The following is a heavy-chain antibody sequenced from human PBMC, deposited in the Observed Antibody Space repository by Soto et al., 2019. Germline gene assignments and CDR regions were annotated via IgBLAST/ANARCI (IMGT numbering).Heavy chain of an antibody. CDR3: ARGDDDSSGYSHAFDS. D-gene: IGHD3-22*01. CDR2: ISYDGSNK. CDR1: GFTFSSYA. Sequence: GGSLILSCAASGFTFSSYAMHWVRQAPGKGLEWVAVISYDGSNKYYADSVKGRFTISRDNSKNTLYLQMNSLRAEDTAVYYCARGDDDSSGYSHAFDSWCQGPMVS. J-gene: IGHJ3*02. V-gene: IGHV3-30-3*01.